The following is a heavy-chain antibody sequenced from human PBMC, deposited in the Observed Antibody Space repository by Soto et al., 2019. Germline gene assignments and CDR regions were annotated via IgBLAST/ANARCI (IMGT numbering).Heavy chain of an antibody. J-gene: IGHJ4*02. Sequence: EVQLVETGGGLIQPGGSLRLSCAASGFTVSGNYMSWVRQAPGKGLEWVSVIYDGGGTYYADSVKGRFTISRDNSKKTLYLQVNSPWEEDEGVNYGGTTRGGRDDWWGQGTVVTVS. CDR1: GFTVSGNY. CDR3: GTTRGGRDDW. CDR2: IYDGGGT. V-gene: IGHV3-53*02. D-gene: IGHD2-2*01.